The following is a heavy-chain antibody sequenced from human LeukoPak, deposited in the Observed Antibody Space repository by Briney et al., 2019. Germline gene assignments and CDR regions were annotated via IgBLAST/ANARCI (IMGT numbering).Heavy chain of an antibody. D-gene: IGHD5-18*01. J-gene: IGHJ4*02. Sequence: ASVKVSCKTSGGTFSNYAISWVRQAPGQGLEWMGGIIPIFGTTHYAHRFQGRVTITADESTSTAYMDLSSLTSEDTAVYYFARALDTSMSTSGFFDSWGQGTLVTVSS. V-gene: IGHV1-69*13. CDR3: ARALDTSMSTSGFFDS. CDR2: IIPIFGTT. CDR1: GGTFSNYA.